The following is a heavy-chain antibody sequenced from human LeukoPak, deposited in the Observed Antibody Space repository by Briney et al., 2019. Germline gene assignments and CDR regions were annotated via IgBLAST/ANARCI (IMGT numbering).Heavy chain of an antibody. CDR2: IYNGDDT. CDR3: ARDLGYGYYVGLSAFDI. Sequence: PGGSLLLSSSASGFTFISNYMSWVRQAPGKGLHWVSVIYNGDDTYYADSVKGRFTISRDSSKNTLYLQMNSLRVEDTAVYYCARDLGYGYYVGLSAFDIWGQGTMVTVSS. CDR1: GFTFISNY. V-gene: IGHV3-53*01. D-gene: IGHD3-22*01. J-gene: IGHJ3*02.